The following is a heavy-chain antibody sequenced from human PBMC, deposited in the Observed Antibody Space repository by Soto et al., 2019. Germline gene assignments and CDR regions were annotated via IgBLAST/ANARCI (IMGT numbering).Heavy chain of an antibody. CDR2: ISYSGST. J-gene: IGHJ2*01. Sequence: PSDALSLTCNASGGAINSGANYWSWIRQPPGEGLEWIGYISYSGSTYYNPSLKSRVTISADTSRNQFSLNLRSVTASDTAVYYCVRRSTASYWYFGLWGRGTLVTVSP. CDR1: GGAINSGANY. D-gene: IGHD2-2*01. V-gene: IGHV4-30-4*02. CDR3: VRRSTASYWYFGL.